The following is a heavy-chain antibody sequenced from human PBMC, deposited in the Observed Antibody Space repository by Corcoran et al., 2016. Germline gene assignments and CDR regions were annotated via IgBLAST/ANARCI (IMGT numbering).Heavy chain of an antibody. J-gene: IGHJ2*01. CDR3: ARDGADYYDSSGYYWYFDL. CDR2: INPSGGST. V-gene: IGHV1-46*01. D-gene: IGHD3-22*01. CDR1: GYTFTSYY. Sequence: QVQLVQSGAEVKKPGASVKVSCKASGYTFTSYYMHWVRQAPGQGLEWMGKINPSGGSTTYAQKFQGRVTMARDTSTRTVYMELSSLKSQDTAGYYCARDGADYYDSSGYYWYFDLWGRGTLVTVSS.